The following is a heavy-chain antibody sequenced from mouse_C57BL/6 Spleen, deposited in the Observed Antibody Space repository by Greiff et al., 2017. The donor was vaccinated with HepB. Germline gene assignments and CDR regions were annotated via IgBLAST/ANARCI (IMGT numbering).Heavy chain of an antibody. J-gene: IGHJ4*01. V-gene: IGHV10-1*01. CDR1: GFSFNTYA. Sequence: EVKLVESGGGLVQPKGSLKLSCAASGFSFNTYAMNWVRQAPGKGLEWVARIRSKSNNYATYYADSVKDRFTISRDDSESMLYLQMNNLKTEDTAMYYCVRHGALITTVVGAMDYWGQGTSVTVSS. CDR3: VRHGALITTVVGAMDY. CDR2: IRSKSNNYAT. D-gene: IGHD1-1*01.